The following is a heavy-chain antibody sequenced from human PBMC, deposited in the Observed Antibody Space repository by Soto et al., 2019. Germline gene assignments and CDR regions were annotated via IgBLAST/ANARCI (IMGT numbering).Heavy chain of an antibody. CDR3: VRMSGTYYVPDY. CDR2: IYHSGST. CDR1: NASITSSGYY. D-gene: IGHD1-26*01. Sequence: QVHLQESGPRLVEASQTLSLTCTVSNASITSSGYYWSWVRQPPGKRLEWIGYIYHSGSTFYSPSLQSRLTMSVDTSKNQFSLTLRSVTAADTAVYHCVRMSGTYYVPDYWGQGTLVTVSS. V-gene: IGHV4-31*03. J-gene: IGHJ4*02.